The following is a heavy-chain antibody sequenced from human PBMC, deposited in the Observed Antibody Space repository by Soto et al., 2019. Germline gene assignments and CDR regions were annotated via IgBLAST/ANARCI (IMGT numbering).Heavy chain of an antibody. D-gene: IGHD2-15*01. CDR3: ARGHCSGRSCYGMGY. CDR1: GVTFSSYD. CDR2: IIPIYGTA. V-gene: IGHV1-69*13. J-gene: IGHJ4*02. Sequence: ASVKVSCKASGVTFSSYDISWVRQAPGQGLEWMGGIIPIYGTANYAQKFQGRVTITADESTSTAYMELSSLRSEDTAVYYCARGHCSGRSCYGMGYWGQGTLVTVSS.